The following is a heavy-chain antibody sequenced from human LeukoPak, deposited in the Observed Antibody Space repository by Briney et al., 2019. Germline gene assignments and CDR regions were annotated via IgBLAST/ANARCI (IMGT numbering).Heavy chain of an antibody. J-gene: IGHJ6*03. D-gene: IGHD1-26*01. CDR3: ASGSLPYYYYYYMDV. CDR2: INPNSGGT. V-gene: IGHV1-2*02. CDR1: GYTFTGYY. Sequence: VASVKVSCKASGYTFTGYYMHWVRQAPGQGLEWMGWINPNSGGTNYAQKFQGRVTMTRDTSISTAYMELSRLRSDDTAVYYCASGSLPYYYYYYMDVWGKGTTVTISS.